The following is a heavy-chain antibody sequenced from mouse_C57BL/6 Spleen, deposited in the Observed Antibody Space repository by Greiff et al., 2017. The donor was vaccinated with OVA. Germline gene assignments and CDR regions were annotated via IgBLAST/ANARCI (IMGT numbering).Heavy chain of an antibody. CDR1: GYTFTSYW. J-gene: IGHJ2*01. Sequence: VQLQQPGAELVKPGASVKLSCKASGYTFTSYWMHWVKQRPGQGLEWIGMIHPNSGSTNYNEKFKSKATLTVDKSSSTAYMQLSSLTSEDSAVYYCARNWELYYFDYWGQGTTLTVSS. D-gene: IGHD4-1*01. CDR2: IHPNSGST. V-gene: IGHV1-64*01. CDR3: ARNWELYYFDY.